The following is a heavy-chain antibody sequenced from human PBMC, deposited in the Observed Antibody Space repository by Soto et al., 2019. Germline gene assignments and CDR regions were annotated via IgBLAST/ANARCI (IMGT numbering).Heavy chain of an antibody. CDR1: WISLSTNGIV. J-gene: IGHJ4*02. V-gene: IGHV2-5*01. Sequence: SPPKPVNATETLTLTCTFSWISLSTNGIVVGWIHQAPGTALDWHGNIYWNDNKRYRPALTSRLTMTKETSKNVVVLTMTNMDPVDTATYFCAHMPYFFLSSGKDSFDYWGQGSLVTVSS. D-gene: IGHD3-10*01. CDR2: IYWNDNK. CDR3: AHMPYFFLSSGKDSFDY.